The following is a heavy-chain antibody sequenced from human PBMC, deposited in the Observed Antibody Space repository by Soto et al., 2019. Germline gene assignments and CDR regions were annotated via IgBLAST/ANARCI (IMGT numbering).Heavy chain of an antibody. CDR1: GGAIISSDYY. D-gene: IGHD6-6*01. V-gene: IGHV4-39*01. Sequence: SETLSLTCTVSGGAIISSDYYWCCIRQPPGRGLELIGTIYYTGTTYYSPSLKSRVTISADTSKNQFSLKLSSVTAADTAVYYCARRTVYRSSSFDSWGQGTLVTVSS. J-gene: IGHJ4*02. CDR2: IYYTGTT. CDR3: ARRTVYRSSSFDS.